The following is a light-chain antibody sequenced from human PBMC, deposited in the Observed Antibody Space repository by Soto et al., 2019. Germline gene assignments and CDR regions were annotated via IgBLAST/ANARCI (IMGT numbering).Light chain of an antibody. CDR3: HQYDSY. V-gene: IGKV3-20*01. Sequence: PGERATVFCRASQSFTTSQLAWYQQRPGQAPRVLIFGASRRATGIPDRFSGSGSGTDFTLTISRLEPEDFAVYYCHQYDSYFGGRTKV. CDR2: GAS. CDR1: QSFTTSQ. J-gene: IGKJ4*01.